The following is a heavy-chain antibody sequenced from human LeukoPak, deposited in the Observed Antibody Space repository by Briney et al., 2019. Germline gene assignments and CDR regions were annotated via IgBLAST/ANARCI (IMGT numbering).Heavy chain of an antibody. V-gene: IGHV3-11*04. D-gene: IGHD2-2*01. J-gene: IGHJ1*01. CDR2: ITNGGSTI. CDR3: SRDVLDIAVVPPAIYFQR. Sequence: GGSLRLSCAASGFTFDDHAMHWVRQAPGKGLEWVSYITNGGSTIHHADSVKGRFTISRDNAKNSLYLQMNSLRAEDTAVYYCSRDVLDIAVVPPAIYFQRWGQGTLVTVSS. CDR1: GFTFDDHA.